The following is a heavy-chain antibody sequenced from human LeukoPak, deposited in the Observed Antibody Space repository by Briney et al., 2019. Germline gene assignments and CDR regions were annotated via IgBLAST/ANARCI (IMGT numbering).Heavy chain of an antibody. J-gene: IGHJ4*02. CDR1: GGSISSGGYY. D-gene: IGHD3-22*01. Sequence: PSQTLSLTCTVSGGSISSGGYYWSWISQHPAKGLEWIGYIYYSGSTYYNPSLKSRVTISVDTSKNQFSLKLSSVTAADTAVYYCASNFNYYDSSGYRYWGQGTLVTVSS. CDR3: ASNFNYYDSSGYRY. V-gene: IGHV4-31*03. CDR2: IYYSGST.